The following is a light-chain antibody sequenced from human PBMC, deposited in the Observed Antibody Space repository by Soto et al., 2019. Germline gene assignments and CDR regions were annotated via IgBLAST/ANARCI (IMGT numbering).Light chain of an antibody. CDR2: DVS. V-gene: IGLV2-14*03. CDR3: SSYTSSSTLV. CDR1: GTDVGGYNY. Sequence: QSALTQPASVSGSPGQSITISCTGTGTDVGGYNYVSWYQHHPGKAPKLIILDVSNRPSGVSNRFSGSKSGSTASLTISGLQSEDEADYYCSSYTSSSTLVFGGGTKVTVL. J-gene: IGLJ2*01.